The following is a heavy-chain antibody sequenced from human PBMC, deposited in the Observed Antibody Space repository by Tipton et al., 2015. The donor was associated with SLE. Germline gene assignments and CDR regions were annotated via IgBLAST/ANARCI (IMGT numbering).Heavy chain of an antibody. V-gene: IGHV3-30*04. J-gene: IGHJ6*02. Sequence: RSLRLSCAASGFTFSSYAMHWVRQAPGKGLEWVAVISYDGSNKYYADSVKGRFTISRDNSKNTLYLQMNSLRAEDTAVYYCARGGSYYYYYGMDVWGQGTTVTVSS. CDR3: ARGGSYYYYYGMDV. D-gene: IGHD1-26*01. CDR2: ISYDGSNK. CDR1: GFTFSSYA.